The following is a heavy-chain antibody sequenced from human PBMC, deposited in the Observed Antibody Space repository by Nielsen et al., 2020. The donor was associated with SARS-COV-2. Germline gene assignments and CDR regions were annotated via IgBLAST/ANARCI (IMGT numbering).Heavy chain of an antibody. Sequence: SLKISCAASGFTFDDYAMHWVQQAPGKGLEWVSGISWNSGSIGYADSVKGRFTISRDNAKNSLYLQMNSLRAEDTALYYCAKVCGITMVRGVIADDAFDIWGQGTMVTVSS. D-gene: IGHD3-10*01. CDR3: AKVCGITMVRGVIADDAFDI. CDR1: GFTFDDYA. CDR2: ISWNSGSI. J-gene: IGHJ3*02. V-gene: IGHV3-9*01.